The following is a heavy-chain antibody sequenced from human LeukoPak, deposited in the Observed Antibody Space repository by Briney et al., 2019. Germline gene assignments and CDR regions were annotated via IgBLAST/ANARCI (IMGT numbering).Heavy chain of an antibody. CDR1: GYTFTSYG. CDR2: ISAYNGNT. D-gene: IGHD3-10*01. V-gene: IGHV1-18*01. CDR3: ASNTMVRGVSSPPAF. Sequence: ASVKVSCKSSGYTFTSYGIRWVRPAPGQGLEWVGWISAYNGNTNYAQKLQGRVTMTTDTATSTAYMELRSLRSDDTAVYYCASNTMVRGVSSPPAFWGQGTTVTVSS. J-gene: IGHJ6*02.